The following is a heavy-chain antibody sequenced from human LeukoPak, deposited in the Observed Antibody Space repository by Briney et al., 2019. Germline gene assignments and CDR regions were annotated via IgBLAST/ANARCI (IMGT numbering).Heavy chain of an antibody. J-gene: IGHJ4*02. CDR1: GFTFSSYA. D-gene: IGHD6-19*01. Sequence: PGGSLRLSCAASGFTFSSYAMSWGRQAPGKGLGWVSPISGSVGSTYYADSVKGRFTISRDNSKNTLYLQMNSLRAEDTAVYYCAKDFVAAVAGRAFDYWGQGTLVTVSS. V-gene: IGHV3-23*01. CDR2: ISGSVGST. CDR3: AKDFVAAVAGRAFDY.